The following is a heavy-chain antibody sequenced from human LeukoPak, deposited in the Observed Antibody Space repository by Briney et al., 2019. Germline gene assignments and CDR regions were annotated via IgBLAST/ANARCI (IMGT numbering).Heavy chain of an antibody. Sequence: PGGSLRLSCAASGFTFSSYAMHWVRQAPGKGLEWVAVISYDGSNKYYADSVKGRFTISRDNSKNTLYLQMNSLRAEDTAVYYCAKEPTVQYSTKRVLNGMDVWGQGTTVTVSS. V-gene: IGHV3-30-3*01. J-gene: IGHJ6*02. CDR3: AKEPTVQYSTKRVLNGMDV. D-gene: IGHD2/OR15-2a*01. CDR1: GFTFSSYA. CDR2: ISYDGSNK.